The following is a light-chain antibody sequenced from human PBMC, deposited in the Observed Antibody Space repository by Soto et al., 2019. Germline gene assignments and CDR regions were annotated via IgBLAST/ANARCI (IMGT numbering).Light chain of an antibody. J-gene: IGLJ1*01. V-gene: IGLV2-8*01. CDR2: EVT. Sequence: QSALTQPPSASGSPGQSVTISCTGTSSDVGGYNYVSWYQQHPGKAPKLMIFEVTNRPSGVPDRFSGSKSGNTASLTVSGLQAEDEADYYGSSYAGTNNFYVSGTGPKVTV. CDR3: SSYAGTNNFYV. CDR1: SSDVGGYNY.